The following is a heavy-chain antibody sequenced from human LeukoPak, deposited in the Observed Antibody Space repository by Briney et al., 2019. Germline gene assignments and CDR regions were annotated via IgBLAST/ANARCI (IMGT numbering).Heavy chain of an antibody. Sequence: GGSLRLSCAASGFTFSSYGMHWVRQAPGKGLEWVAVISYDGSNKYYADSVKGRFTISRDNAKNSLYLQMNSLRAEDTAVYYCARDRTDIVATIKYYYMDVWGKGTTVTVSS. J-gene: IGHJ6*03. CDR2: ISYDGSNK. CDR1: GFTFSSYG. D-gene: IGHD5-12*01. CDR3: ARDRTDIVATIKYYYMDV. V-gene: IGHV3-30*03.